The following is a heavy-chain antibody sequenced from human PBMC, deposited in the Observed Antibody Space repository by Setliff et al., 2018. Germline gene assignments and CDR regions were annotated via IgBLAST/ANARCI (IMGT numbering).Heavy chain of an antibody. Sequence: ASETLSLTCIVSGSSITSSNWWSWVRQPPGKGLEWIGQIFHSGSTHHNPSLKSRLTISVDTSKNQFSLKLRSVTAADTAVYYCARGGTFRYFDFWGQGAPVTVSS. CDR3: ARGGTFRYFDF. CDR2: IFHSGST. J-gene: IGHJ4*02. CDR1: GSSITSSNW. V-gene: IGHV4-4*02. D-gene: IGHD5-12*01.